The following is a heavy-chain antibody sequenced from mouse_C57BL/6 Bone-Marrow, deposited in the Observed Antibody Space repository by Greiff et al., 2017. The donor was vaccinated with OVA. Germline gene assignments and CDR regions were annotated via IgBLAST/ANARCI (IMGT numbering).Heavy chain of an antibody. J-gene: IGHJ3*01. Sequence: VQLQQSGAELARPGASVKMSCKASGYTFTSYTMHWVKQRPGQGLEWIGYINPSSGYTKYNQKFKDKATLTADKSSSTAYMQLSSLTSEDSAVYYCARPITTVVAPGFAYWGQGTLVTVSA. CDR1: GYTFTSYT. CDR3: ARPITTVVAPGFAY. D-gene: IGHD1-1*01. CDR2: INPSSGYT. V-gene: IGHV1-4*01.